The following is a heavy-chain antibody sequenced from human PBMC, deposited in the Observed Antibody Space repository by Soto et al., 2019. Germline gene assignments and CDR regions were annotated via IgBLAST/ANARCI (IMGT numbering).Heavy chain of an antibody. Sequence: ASVKVSCKASGYTFTSYGISWVRQAPGQGLEWMAWINPYNGNTKYAEKFLGRVTVATDTSTATAYMEVRSLTSDDTAVFYCARVGVGLAAPRVWPYWGQGTPVTVSS. CDR2: INPYNGNT. V-gene: IGHV1-18*01. CDR1: GYTFTSYG. CDR3: ARVGVGLAAPRVWPY. D-gene: IGHD6-13*01. J-gene: IGHJ4*02.